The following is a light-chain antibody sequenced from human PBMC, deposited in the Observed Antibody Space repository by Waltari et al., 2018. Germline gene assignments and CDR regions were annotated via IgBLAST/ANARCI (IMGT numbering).Light chain of an antibody. V-gene: IGKV1-39*01. CDR3: QQSYNTPNT. CDR1: QSISNY. J-gene: IGKJ2*01. CDR2: AAF. Sequence: DIQMTQSPSPLSASVGDSVTITCRASQSISNYLNWYQQKPGKAPKLLIYAAFHLQSGVPSRFSGSGSGTDFTLTISSLQPEDFATYYCQQSYNTPNTFGQGTKLEIK.